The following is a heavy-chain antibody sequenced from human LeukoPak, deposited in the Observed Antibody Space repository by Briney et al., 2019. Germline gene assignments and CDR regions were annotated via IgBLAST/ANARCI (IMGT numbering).Heavy chain of an antibody. D-gene: IGHD3-3*01. Sequence: GASVKVSCKASGGTFSSYAISWVRQAPGQGLEWMGGIIPIFGTANYAQKFQGRVTITADESTSTAYMELSNLRSEDTAVYYCARDQPVDFWSGTGAFDIWGQGTMVTVSS. CDR1: GGTFSSYA. V-gene: IGHV1-69*13. CDR2: IIPIFGTA. J-gene: IGHJ3*02. CDR3: ARDQPVDFWSGTGAFDI.